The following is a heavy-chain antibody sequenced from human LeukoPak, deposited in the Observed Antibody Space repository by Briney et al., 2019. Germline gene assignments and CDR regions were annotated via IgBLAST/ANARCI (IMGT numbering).Heavy chain of an antibody. Sequence: PGGSLRLSCVASGFTFSISAMHWVRQAPGKGLEWVAVMSFDGSEKYYIDSVKGRFTISRDISKNALYLQMNSLKVEDTAVYFCARSYSSRRYYYYGMDVWGQGATVTVSS. V-gene: IGHV3-30*04. J-gene: IGHJ6*02. D-gene: IGHD4-11*01. CDR1: GFTFSISA. CDR2: MSFDGSEK. CDR3: ARSYSSRRYYYYGMDV.